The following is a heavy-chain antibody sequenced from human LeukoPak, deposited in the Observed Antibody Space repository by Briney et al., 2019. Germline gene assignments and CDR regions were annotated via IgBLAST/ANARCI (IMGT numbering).Heavy chain of an antibody. V-gene: IGHV3-23*01. CDR1: GFTFSNYA. D-gene: IGHD3-10*01. CDR2: ISGGSGNI. J-gene: IGHJ4*02. CDR3: AKGSDNYGSVTSKNTD. Sequence: GGSLRLSCSVSGFTFSNYAMHWVRQAPGKGLEWVSLISGGSGNIYYVDSVKGRFTISRDNSKNTLYVQMTSLRAEDTAIYYCAKGSDNYGSVTSKNTDWGQGTLVTVSS.